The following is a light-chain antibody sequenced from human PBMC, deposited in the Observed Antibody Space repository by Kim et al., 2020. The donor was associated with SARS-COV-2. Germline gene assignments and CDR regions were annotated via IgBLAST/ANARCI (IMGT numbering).Light chain of an antibody. Sequence: SYELTQPPSVFVFPGQTASITCSGDKLGDKYACWYQQKPGQSPVLVINQDTKRPSGIPERFSGSNSGNTATLTISGTQAMDEADYYCQAWDSGTAVVFGGGTQLTVL. V-gene: IGLV3-1*01. CDR2: QDT. CDR3: QAWDSGTAVV. CDR1: KLGDKY. J-gene: IGLJ2*01.